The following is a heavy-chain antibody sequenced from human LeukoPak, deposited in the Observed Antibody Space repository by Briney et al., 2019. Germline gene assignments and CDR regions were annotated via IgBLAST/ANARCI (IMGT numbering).Heavy chain of an antibody. V-gene: IGHV4-39*01. CDR2: VYYSGKT. CDR3: ARTRYYYNSRSYGAPYYFDY. Sequence: PSETLSLTCTVSGGSISNSGYYWGWIRQPPGKGLEWIGSVYYSGKTNYNPSLKNRVTISVDTSKNQFSLKLRSVTAADTAVYYRARTRYYYNSRSYGAPYYFDYWGQGTLVTVSS. CDR1: GGSISNSGYY. D-gene: IGHD3-10*01. J-gene: IGHJ4*02.